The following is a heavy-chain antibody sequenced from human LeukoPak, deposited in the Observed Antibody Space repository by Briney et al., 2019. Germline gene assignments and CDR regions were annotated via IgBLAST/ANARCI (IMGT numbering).Heavy chain of an antibody. CDR3: ARGRLVTTHEVRNWFDP. CDR1: GGSFSGYY. D-gene: IGHD4-17*01. V-gene: IGHV4-34*01. J-gene: IGHJ5*02. Sequence: SENLSLTCAVYGGSFSGYYWSWIRQPPGKGLEWIGEINHSGSTNYNPSLKSRVTISVDTSKNQFSLKLSSVTAADTAVYYCARGRLVTTHEVRNWFDPWGQGTLITVSS. CDR2: INHSGST.